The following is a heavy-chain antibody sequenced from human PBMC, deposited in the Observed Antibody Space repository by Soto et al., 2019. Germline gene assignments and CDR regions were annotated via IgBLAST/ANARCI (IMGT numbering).Heavy chain of an antibody. CDR3: ARCGHCGVDFYASPAGFVY. J-gene: IGHJ4*02. CDR2: FIPIFGTA. D-gene: IGHD2-21*02. Sequence: QVQLVQSGAEVKKPGSSVKVSCKASGGTFSSYAISWVRQAPGQGLEWMGGFIPIFGTANYAQKFQGRVTSAADETTSTPYMRLRRVRSEDSPVYNCARCGHCGVDFYASPAGFVYVGTGTLVTIAS. V-gene: IGHV1-69*12. CDR1: GGTFSSYA.